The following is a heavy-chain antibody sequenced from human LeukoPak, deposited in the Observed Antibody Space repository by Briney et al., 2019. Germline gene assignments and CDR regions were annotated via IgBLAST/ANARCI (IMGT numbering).Heavy chain of an antibody. CDR2: IYYSGST. V-gene: IGHV4-59*01. D-gene: IGHD6-13*01. J-gene: IGHJ6*02. CDR1: GGSISSYY. CDR3: ARGSYSSSPDYGMDV. Sequence: SETLSLTCTVSGGSISSYYWSWIRQPPGKGLEWIGYIYYSGSTNYNPSLKSRVTISVGTSKNQFSLKLSSVTAADTAVYYCARGSYSSSPDYGMDVWGQGTTVTVSS.